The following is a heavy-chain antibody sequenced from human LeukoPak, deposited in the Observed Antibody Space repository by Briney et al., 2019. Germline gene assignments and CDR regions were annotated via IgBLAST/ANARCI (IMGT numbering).Heavy chain of an antibody. CDR3: ARVVPASAAAFDP. CDR2: IYYSGST. D-gene: IGHD2-2*01. J-gene: IGHJ5*02. V-gene: IGHV4-30-4*01. CDR1: GGSISSGDYY. Sequence: SETLSLTCTVSGGSISSGDYYWSWIRQPPGKGLEWIGYIYYSGSTCYNPSLKSRVTISVDTSKNQFSLKLSSVTAADTAVYYCARVVPASAAAFDPWGQGTLVTVSS.